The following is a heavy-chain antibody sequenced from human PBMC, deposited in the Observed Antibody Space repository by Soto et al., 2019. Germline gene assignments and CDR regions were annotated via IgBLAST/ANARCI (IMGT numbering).Heavy chain of an antibody. CDR3: AASGISPYYYYGMDV. CDR1: GYTFTSYD. D-gene: IGHD3-10*01. V-gene: IGHV1-8*01. Sequence: ASVKVSCKASGYTFTSYDINWVRQATGQGLEWMGWMNPNSGNTGYAQKFQDRVTITRNTSISTAYMELSSLRSEDTAVYYCAASGISPYYYYGMDVWGQGTTVTVSS. J-gene: IGHJ6*02. CDR2: MNPNSGNT.